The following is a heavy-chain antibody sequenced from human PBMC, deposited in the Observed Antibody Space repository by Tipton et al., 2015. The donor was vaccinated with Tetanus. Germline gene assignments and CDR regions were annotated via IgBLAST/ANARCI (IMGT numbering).Heavy chain of an antibody. Sequence: TLSLTCTVSGGSVNDGRFYWTWIRQPPGKALEWVAHIYYSGIATYNPSVASRATVSIDMSKNQFSLRLTSATAADTAVYYCARDLITGPTGRYYAMDVWGQGTTVTVSS. CDR2: IYYSGIA. D-gene: IGHD1-7*01. V-gene: IGHV4-61*01. CDR1: GGSVNDGRFY. J-gene: IGHJ6*01. CDR3: ARDLITGPTGRYYAMDV.